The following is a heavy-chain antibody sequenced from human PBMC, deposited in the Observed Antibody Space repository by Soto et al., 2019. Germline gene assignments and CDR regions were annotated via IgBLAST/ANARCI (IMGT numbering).Heavy chain of an antibody. CDR3: ATAAVTTESGYSYYMDV. Sequence: GASVKVSCKVSGYTLTELSMHWVRQAPGKGLEWMGGFDPEDGETIYAQKFQGRVTMTEDTSTDTAYMELSSLRPEGTAVCYCATAAVTTESGYSYYMDVWGKGTTVTVSS. J-gene: IGHJ6*03. CDR1: GYTLTELS. V-gene: IGHV1-24*01. CDR2: FDPEDGET. D-gene: IGHD4-17*01.